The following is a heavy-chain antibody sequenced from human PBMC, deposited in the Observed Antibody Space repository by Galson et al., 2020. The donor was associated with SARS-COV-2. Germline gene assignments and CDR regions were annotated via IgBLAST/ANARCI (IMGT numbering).Heavy chain of an antibody. V-gene: IGHV4-59*01. CDR3: ARGLVGATKAWWFDP. Sequence: ETSETLSLTCTVSGGSISSYYWSWIRQPPGKGLEWIGYIYYSGSTNYNPSLKSRVTISVDTSKNQFSLKLSAVTAADTAVYYCARGLVGATKAWWFDPWGQGTLVTGSS. CDR2: IYYSGST. D-gene: IGHD1-26*01. CDR1: GGSISSYY. J-gene: IGHJ5*02.